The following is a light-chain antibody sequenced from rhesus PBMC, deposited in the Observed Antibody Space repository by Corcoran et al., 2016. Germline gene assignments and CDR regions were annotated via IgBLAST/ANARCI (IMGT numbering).Light chain of an antibody. Sequence: QVILTQSPATLSLSPGERATLSCRASQSVSNYLAWYQQKPGQAPRHLIYGSSSRANGIPDRVSGSGSGTDVTLTISSLEPEDVGVYHCYQHSSGYSFGQGTKVEIK. CDR1: QSVSNY. V-gene: IGKV3-10*01. CDR2: GSS. J-gene: IGKJ2*01. CDR3: YQHSSGYS.